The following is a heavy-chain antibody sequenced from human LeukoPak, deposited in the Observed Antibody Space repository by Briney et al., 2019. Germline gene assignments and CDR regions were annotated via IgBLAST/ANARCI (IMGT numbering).Heavy chain of an antibody. CDR1: GGSFSGYY. D-gene: IGHD3-3*01. J-gene: IGHJ6*02. CDR3: ARAHYDFWSGYINYYYYYGMDV. V-gene: IGHV4-34*01. Sequence: SETLSLTCAVYGGSFSGYYWSWIRQPPGKGLEWIGEINHSGSTNYNPSLKSRVTISVDTSKNQFSLKLSSVTAADTAVYYCARAHYDFWSGYINYYYYYGMDVWGQGTTVTVSS. CDR2: INHSGST.